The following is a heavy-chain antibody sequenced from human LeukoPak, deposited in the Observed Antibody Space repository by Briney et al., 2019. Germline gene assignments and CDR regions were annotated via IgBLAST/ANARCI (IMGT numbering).Heavy chain of an antibody. Sequence: GGSLRLSCAASGFTFSSYAMSGVRQAPGKGLEWVSAISGSGGSRYYADSVKGRFTISRDNSKNTLYLQMNSLRAEDTAVYYCVKYYYDSSGYYGLFDYWGQGTLVTVSS. CDR2: ISGSGGSR. CDR3: VKYYYDSSGYYGLFDY. V-gene: IGHV3-23*01. CDR1: GFTFSSYA. D-gene: IGHD3-22*01. J-gene: IGHJ4*02.